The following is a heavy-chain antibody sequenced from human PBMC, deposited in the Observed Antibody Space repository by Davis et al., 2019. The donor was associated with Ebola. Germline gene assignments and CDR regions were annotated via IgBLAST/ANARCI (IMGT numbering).Heavy chain of an antibody. J-gene: IGHJ4*02. V-gene: IGHV4-39*07. D-gene: IGHD5-18*01. Sequence: SETLSLTCTVSGGSISSSSYYWGWIRQPPGEGLEWIGSIYYSGSTYYNPSLKSRVTISVDRSKNQFSLKLSSVTAADTAVYYCARGGYSYGSIDYWGQGTLITVSS. CDR1: GGSISSSSYY. CDR2: IYYSGST. CDR3: ARGGYSYGSIDY.